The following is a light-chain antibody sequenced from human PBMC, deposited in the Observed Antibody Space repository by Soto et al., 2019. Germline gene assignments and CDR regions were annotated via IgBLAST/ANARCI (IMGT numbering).Light chain of an antibody. CDR1: QSVISRY. V-gene: IGKV3-20*01. Sequence: EIVLTQSPGTLSLSPGERATLSCRASQSVISRYVAWYQQKPGQAPRLLIFNAATRVTGIPDRFSGSGSGTDFTLTISRLEPEDFAVYYCQQYGSSPRTFGGGTKVEIK. J-gene: IGKJ4*01. CDR2: NAA. CDR3: QQYGSSPRT.